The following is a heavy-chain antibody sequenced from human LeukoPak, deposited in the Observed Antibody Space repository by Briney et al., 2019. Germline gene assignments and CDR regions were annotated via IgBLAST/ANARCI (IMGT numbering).Heavy chain of an antibody. V-gene: IGHV3-30-3*01. D-gene: IGHD4-17*01. Sequence: GRSLRLSCAASGFTFSSYAMHWVRQAPGKGLEWVAVISYDGSNKYYADSVKGRFTISRDNPKNTLYLQMNSLRAEDTAVYYCARAGGDYVWGQGTLVTVSS. CDR3: ARAGGDYV. CDR2: ISYDGSNK. CDR1: GFTFSSYA. J-gene: IGHJ4*02.